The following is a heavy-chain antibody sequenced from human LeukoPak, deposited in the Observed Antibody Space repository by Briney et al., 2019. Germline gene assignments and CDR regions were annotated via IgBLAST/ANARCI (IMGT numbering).Heavy chain of an antibody. V-gene: IGHV3-7*01. CDR3: ARDDTGPRNKYFYASTGFYTRPFYLDF. D-gene: IGHD3/OR15-3a*01. Sequence: GGSLRLSCAASGFTFSSYAMSWVRQAPGKGLEWVANIKLDGTDQHYADSVKGRFTISRDNAKNSLFLQMGSLRAADTAVYFCARDDTGPRNKYFYASTGFYTRPFYLDFWGQGALVTVSS. CDR1: GFTFSSYA. CDR2: IKLDGTDQ. J-gene: IGHJ4*02.